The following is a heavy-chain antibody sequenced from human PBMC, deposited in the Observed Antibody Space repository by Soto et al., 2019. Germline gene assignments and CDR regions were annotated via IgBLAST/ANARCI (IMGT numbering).Heavy chain of an antibody. CDR3: ARAVLPAAIDYWYFDL. V-gene: IGHV3-74*01. Sequence: EVQLVESGGGLVQPGGSLRLSCAASGFTFSSYWMHWVRQAPGKGLVWVSRINSDGSSTSYADSVKGRFTISRDNAKNTLYLQMNSLRAEDTAVYYCARAVLPAAIDYWYFDLWGRGTLVTVSS. J-gene: IGHJ2*01. D-gene: IGHD2-2*01. CDR2: INSDGSST. CDR1: GFTFSSYW.